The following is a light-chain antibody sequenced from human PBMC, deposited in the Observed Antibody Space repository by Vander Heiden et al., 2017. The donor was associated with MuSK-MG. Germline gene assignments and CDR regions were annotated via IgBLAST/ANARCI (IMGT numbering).Light chain of an antibody. CDR3: QQYDSFPLT. Sequence: DILITPSAAPLAVSMGESATIHSKSSQTVLYGSNNKNYLAWYQQKPGQPPKLLIYGASTRESGVPDRFSGSGSGTDFTLTISSLQAEDVAVYYCQQYDSFPLTFAGGTKVEIK. CDR2: GAS. V-gene: IGKV4-1*01. CDR1: QTVLYGSNNKNY. J-gene: IGKJ4*01.